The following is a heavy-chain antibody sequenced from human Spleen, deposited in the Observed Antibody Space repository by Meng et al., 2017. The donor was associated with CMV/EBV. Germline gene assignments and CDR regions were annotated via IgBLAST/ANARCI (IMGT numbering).Heavy chain of an antibody. Sequence: SQTLSLTCAVYGGSFSGYYWSWIRQPPGKGLEWIGEINHSGSTNYNPSLMSRVTISVDTSKNQFSLKLSSVTAADTAVYYCARGAPRLDLWGRGTLVTVSS. CDR3: ARGAPRLDL. CDR1: GGSFSGYY. V-gene: IGHV4-34*01. CDR2: INHSGST. J-gene: IGHJ2*01.